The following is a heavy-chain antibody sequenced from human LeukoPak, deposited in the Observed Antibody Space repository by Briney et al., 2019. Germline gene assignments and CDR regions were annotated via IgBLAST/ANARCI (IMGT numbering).Heavy chain of an antibody. D-gene: IGHD2-21*02. V-gene: IGHV3-66*01. CDR2: IQSGGST. CDR1: GFTVSSNF. J-gene: IGHJ4*02. CDR3: ARGTATSSQPFDY. Sequence: HPGGSLRLSCAASGFTVSSNFMAWVRQAPGKGLECFSVIQSGGSTYYADSVKGRFTISRDSSKNTLFLQMNSLTAEDTAVYYCARGTATSSQPFDYWGQGTMVTVSS.